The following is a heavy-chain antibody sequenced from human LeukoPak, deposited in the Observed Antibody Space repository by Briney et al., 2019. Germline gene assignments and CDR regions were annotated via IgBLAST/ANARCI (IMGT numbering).Heavy chain of an antibody. CDR3: ARESVWFGELSRWFDP. CDR1: GGSISSGDYY. V-gene: IGHV4-61*08. Sequence: PSETLSLTCSVSGGSISSGDYYWSWIRQPPGKGLEWIGYIYYSGSTNYNPSLKSRVTISVDTSKNQFSLKLSSVTAADTAVYYCARESVWFGELSRWFDPWGQGTLVTVSS. D-gene: IGHD3-10*01. CDR2: IYYSGST. J-gene: IGHJ5*02.